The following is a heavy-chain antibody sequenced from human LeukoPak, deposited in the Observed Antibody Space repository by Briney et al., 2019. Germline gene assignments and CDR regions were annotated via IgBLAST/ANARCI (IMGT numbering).Heavy chain of an antibody. CDR3: ARFDGYNGDY. J-gene: IGHJ4*02. V-gene: IGHV4-61*02. CDR2: IYTSGST. Sequence: PSQTLSLTCTVSGGSISSGSYYWSWIRQPAGKGLEWIGRIYTSGSTNYNPSLKSRVTISVDTSKNQFSLKLSSVTAADTAVYYCARFDGYNGDYWGQGTLVTVSS. CDR1: GGSISSGSYY. D-gene: IGHD5-24*01.